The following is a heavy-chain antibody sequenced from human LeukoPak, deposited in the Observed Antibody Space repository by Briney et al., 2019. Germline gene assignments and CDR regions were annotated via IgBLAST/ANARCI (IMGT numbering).Heavy chain of an antibody. CDR3: AGGRLVATSKAVAIDY. Sequence: PGGSLRLSCAASGFTFSNSWLHWVRQAPGKGLVWVSRINERGSSTSYADSVKGRFTISRDNAKNTLCLQMNNLRADDTAVYYCAGGRLVATSKAVAIDYWGQGTLVTVSS. CDR1: GFTFSNSW. J-gene: IGHJ4*02. V-gene: IGHV3-74*01. CDR2: INERGSST. D-gene: IGHD5-12*01.